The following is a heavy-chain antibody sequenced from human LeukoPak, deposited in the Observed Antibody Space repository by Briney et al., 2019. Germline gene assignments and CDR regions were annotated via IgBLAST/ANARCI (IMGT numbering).Heavy chain of an antibody. D-gene: IGHD3-10*01. Sequence: ASVKVSCQASGYTFTSYGISWVRQAPGQGLEWMGWISAYNGNTNYAQKLQGRVTMTTDTSTSTAYMELRSLRSDDTAVYYCARASRMVRGENWFDPWGQGTLVTVFS. V-gene: IGHV1-18*04. CDR1: GYTFTSYG. CDR3: ARASRMVRGENWFDP. CDR2: ISAYNGNT. J-gene: IGHJ5*02.